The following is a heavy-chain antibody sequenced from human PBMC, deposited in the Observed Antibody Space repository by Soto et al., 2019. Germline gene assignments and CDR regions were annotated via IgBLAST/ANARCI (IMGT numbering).Heavy chain of an antibody. CDR3: AREVRGYSYGSLDY. J-gene: IGHJ4*02. CDR2: IYYSGST. Sequence: QVQLQESGPGLVKPSQTLSLTCTVSGGSISSGGYYWSWIRQHPGKGLEWIGYIYYSGSTYYNPSLKSRVTKSVDPSKNQFSLKLSSVTAADTAVYYCAREVRGYSYGSLDYWGQGTLVTVSS. V-gene: IGHV4-31*03. D-gene: IGHD5-18*01. CDR1: GGSISSGGYY.